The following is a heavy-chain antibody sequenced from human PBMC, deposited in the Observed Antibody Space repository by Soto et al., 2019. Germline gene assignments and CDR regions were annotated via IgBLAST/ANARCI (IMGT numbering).Heavy chain of an antibody. D-gene: IGHD3-22*01. CDR1: GFTFSTYW. CDR2: IKQDGSEK. Sequence: ESGGGLVQPGGSLRLCCAASGFTFSTYWMAWVRQAPGKGLEWVANIKQDGSEKYYVDSVKGRFTISRDNAKNSLYLQMNSLRAEDTAVYYCASSDYYDINYFDYWGQGTLVTVSS. CDR3: ASSDYYDINYFDY. J-gene: IGHJ4*02. V-gene: IGHV3-7*01.